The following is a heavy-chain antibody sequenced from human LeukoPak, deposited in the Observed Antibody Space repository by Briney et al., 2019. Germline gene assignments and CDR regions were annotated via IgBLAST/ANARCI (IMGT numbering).Heavy chain of an antibody. CDR2: IYYSGST. CDR1: GGSISSYY. CDR3: ASSPFYDYFDY. Sequence: SETLSLTCTVSGGSISSYYWSWIRQPPGKGLEWIGYIYYSGSTNYKPSLKSRVTMSVDTSKNQFSLKLSSVTAADTAVYYCASSPFYDYFDYWGQGTLVTVSS. D-gene: IGHD3-16*01. V-gene: IGHV4-59*12. J-gene: IGHJ4*02.